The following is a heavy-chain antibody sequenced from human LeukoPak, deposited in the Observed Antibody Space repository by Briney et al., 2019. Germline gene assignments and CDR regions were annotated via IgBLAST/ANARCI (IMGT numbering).Heavy chain of an antibody. CDR2: SDPEDGET. CDR3: ATEFKHGLVTAISGGFDY. J-gene: IGHJ4*02. D-gene: IGHD2-21*02. Sequence: GASVKVSCKVSGYTLTELSMHWVRQAPGKGLEWMGGSDPEDGETIYAQKFQGRVTMTEDTSTDTAYMELSSLRSEDTAVYYCATEFKHGLVTAISGGFDYWGQGTLVTVSS. V-gene: IGHV1-24*01. CDR1: GYTLTELS.